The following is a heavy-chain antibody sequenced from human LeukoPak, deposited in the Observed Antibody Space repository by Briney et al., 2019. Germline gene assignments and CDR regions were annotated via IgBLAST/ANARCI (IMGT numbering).Heavy chain of an antibody. CDR3: VRAFRGYSGYDAFDI. D-gene: IGHD5-12*01. V-gene: IGHV6-1*01. Sequence: SQTLSLTRAISGDSVSGNSGAWNWIRQPPSRGPEWLGRTYYRSKWRNDYSVSVKSRITINPDTSKNQFSLQLKSVTPEDTAVYYCVRAFRGYSGYDAFDIWGQGIMVTVSS. CDR2: TYYRSKWRN. CDR1: GDSVSGNSGA. J-gene: IGHJ3*02.